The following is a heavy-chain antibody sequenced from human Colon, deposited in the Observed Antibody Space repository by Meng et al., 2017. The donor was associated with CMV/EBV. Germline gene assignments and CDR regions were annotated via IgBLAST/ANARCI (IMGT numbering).Heavy chain of an antibody. CDR2: INPNGDGT. V-gene: IGHV1-2*02. Sequence: SGNIFTGYYMHWVRQAPGQGLEWMGWINPNGDGTNYAQKFQGRVTLTRDTSITTAYMELSRLRPDDTAVYYCARGDGYGDYEYHFDYWGQGTLVTVSS. D-gene: IGHD4-17*01. CDR3: ARGDGYGDYEYHFDY. CDR1: GNIFTGYY. J-gene: IGHJ4*02.